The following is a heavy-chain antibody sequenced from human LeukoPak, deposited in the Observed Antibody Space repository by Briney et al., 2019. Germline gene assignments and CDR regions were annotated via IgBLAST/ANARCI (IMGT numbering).Heavy chain of an antibody. Sequence: PGGSLRLSCAASGFTFDDYGMSWVRQAPGKGLEGVSGINWNGGSTGYADSVKGRFTISRDNAKNSLYLQMNSLRAEDTALYYCARSFCSSTSCYLPHDAFDIWGQGTMVTVSS. CDR1: GFTFDDYG. V-gene: IGHV3-20*04. D-gene: IGHD2-2*01. J-gene: IGHJ3*02. CDR3: ARSFCSSTSCYLPHDAFDI. CDR2: INWNGGST.